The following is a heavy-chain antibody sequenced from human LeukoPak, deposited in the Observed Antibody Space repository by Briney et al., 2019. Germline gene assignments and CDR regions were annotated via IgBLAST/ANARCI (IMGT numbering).Heavy chain of an antibody. J-gene: IGHJ4*02. CDR1: GYTFTNFD. CDR2: MNPVSGNA. Sequence: APLKVSCKASGYTFTNFDINWVRQAPGQGLEWMGWMNPVSGNAGSAQKFQGRVTLTGDTSISTAYMELSSLRSDDTAVYYCARAPMGTAALYWGQGTLVTVSS. CDR3: ARAPMGTAALY. D-gene: IGHD2-2*01. V-gene: IGHV1-8*01.